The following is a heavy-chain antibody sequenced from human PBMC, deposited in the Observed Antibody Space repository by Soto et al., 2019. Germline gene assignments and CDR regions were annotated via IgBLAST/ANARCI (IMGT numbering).Heavy chain of an antibody. CDR1: GGSFSGYY. D-gene: IGHD3-22*01. J-gene: IGHJ4*02. CDR3: ARDRAIYDSSGYTPFY. CDR2: INHSGST. Sequence: SETLSLTCAVYGGSFSGYYWSWIRQPPGKGLEWIGEINHSGSTNYNPSLKSRVTISVDTSKNQFSLKLSSVTAADTAVYYCARDRAIYDSSGYTPFYWGQGTLVTVS. V-gene: IGHV4-34*01.